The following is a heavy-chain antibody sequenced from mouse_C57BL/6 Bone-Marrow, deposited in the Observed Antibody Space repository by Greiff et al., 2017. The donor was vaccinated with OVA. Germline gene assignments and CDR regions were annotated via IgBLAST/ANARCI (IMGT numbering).Heavy chain of an antibody. V-gene: IGHV1-59*01. Sequence: QVQLKESGSELVKPGASVKISCKASGYTFTSYWMHWVKQRPGQGLEWIGVIDPSDSYTNYNQKFKGKATLTVDTSSSTAYMQLSSLTSEDSAVYYCARGGSNWYFDVWGTGTAVTVSS. J-gene: IGHJ1*03. CDR2: IDPSDSYT. CDR1: GYTFTSYW. CDR3: ARGGSNWYFDV.